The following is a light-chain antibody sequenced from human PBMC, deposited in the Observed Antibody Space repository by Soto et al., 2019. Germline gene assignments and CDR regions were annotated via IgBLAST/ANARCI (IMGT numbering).Light chain of an antibody. CDR3: RQYGSSPSYT. CDR2: GAS. Sequence: EIVLTQSPGTLSLSPGERATLSCRASQSVSSSSYLAWYQQKPGQAPRLLIYGASSRATGIPDRFSGSGSATDFTLPISRLEHEDFAVYYCRQYGSSPSYTFGQGTKLEIK. V-gene: IGKV3-20*01. CDR1: QSVSSSSY. J-gene: IGKJ2*01.